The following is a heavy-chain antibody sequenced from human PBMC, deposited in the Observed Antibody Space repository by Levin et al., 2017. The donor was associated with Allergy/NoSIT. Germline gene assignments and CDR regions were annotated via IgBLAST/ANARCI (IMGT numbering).Heavy chain of an antibody. CDR3: AKVAGGYDYARGWFDP. CDR1: GYTFTSYD. V-gene: IGHV1-8*01. J-gene: IGHJ5*02. CDR2: MNPNSGNT. Sequence: ASVKVSCKASGYTFTSYDINWVRQATGQGLEWMGWMNPNSGNTGYAQKFQGRVTMTRNTSISTAYMELSSLRSEDTAVYYCAKVAGGYDYARGWFDPWGQGTLVTVSS. D-gene: IGHD3-16*01.